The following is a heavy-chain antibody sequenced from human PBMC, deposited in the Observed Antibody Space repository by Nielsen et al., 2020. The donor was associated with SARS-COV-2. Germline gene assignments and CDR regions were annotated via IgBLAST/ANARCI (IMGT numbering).Heavy chain of an antibody. V-gene: IGHV3-21*01. J-gene: IGHJ6*03. CDR3: ARYAGTTGPPHYYYYFMDV. CDR1: GFTFSSYS. D-gene: IGHD1-7*01. CDR2: ISSSSSYI. Sequence: GASLKLSCAASGFTFSSYSMNWVRQAPGKGLEWVSSISSSSSYIYYADSVKGLFTISRDNAKNSLYLQMNSLRAEDTAVYYCARYAGTTGPPHYYYYFMDVWGKGTTVTVSS.